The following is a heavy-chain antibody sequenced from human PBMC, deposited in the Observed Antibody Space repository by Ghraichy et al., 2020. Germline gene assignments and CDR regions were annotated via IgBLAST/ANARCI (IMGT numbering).Heavy chain of an antibody. CDR1: GGSISSSNW. V-gene: IGHV4-4*02. CDR2: IYHSGST. D-gene: IGHD4-17*01. J-gene: IGHJ5*02. Sequence: SETLSLTCAVSGGSISSSNWWSWVRQPPGKGLEWIGEIYHSGSTNYNPSLKSRVTISVDKSKNQFSLKLSSVTAADTAVYYCARVICDDYGDYCWFDPWGQGTLVTVSS. CDR3: ARVICDDYGDYCWFDP.